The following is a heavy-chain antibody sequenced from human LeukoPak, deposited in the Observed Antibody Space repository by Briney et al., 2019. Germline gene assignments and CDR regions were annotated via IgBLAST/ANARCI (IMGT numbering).Heavy chain of an antibody. CDR2: ISSSSSYI. CDR1: GFTLSSYS. J-gene: IGHJ3*02. D-gene: IGHD2-2*02. Sequence: GGSLRLSCAASGFTLSSYSMNWVRQAPGKGLKWVSSISSSSSYIYYADSVKGRFTISRDNAKNSLYLQMNSLRAEDTAVYYYARDFRGIRPEYCSSTSCYTEDAFDIWGQGTMVTVSS. V-gene: IGHV3-21*01. CDR3: ARDFRGIRPEYCSSTSCYTEDAFDI.